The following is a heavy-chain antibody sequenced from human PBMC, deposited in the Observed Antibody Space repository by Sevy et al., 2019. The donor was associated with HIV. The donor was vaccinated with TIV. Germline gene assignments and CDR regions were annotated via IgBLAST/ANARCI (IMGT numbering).Heavy chain of an antibody. CDR2: ISGSSTTI. Sequence: GGSLRLSCAASGFTFSSYSMNWVRQAPGKGLEWASYISGSSTTIYYADSVKGRFTISRDNAKNSLYLQMNSLRAEDTAVYYCARVVGALPGYYYGMDVWGQGTTVTVSS. D-gene: IGHD1-26*01. J-gene: IGHJ6*02. CDR1: GFTFSSYS. V-gene: IGHV3-48*01. CDR3: ARVVGALPGYYYGMDV.